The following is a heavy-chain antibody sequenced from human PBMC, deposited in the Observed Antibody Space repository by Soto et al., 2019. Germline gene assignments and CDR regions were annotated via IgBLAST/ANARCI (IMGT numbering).Heavy chain of an antibody. CDR1: GFTFSSYA. CDR3: AKDGYGSGSYLDY. D-gene: IGHD3-10*01. CDR2: ISGSGGST. J-gene: IGHJ4*02. V-gene: IGHV3-23*01. Sequence: GSLRLSCAASGFTFSSYAMSWVRQAPGKGLEWVSAISGSGGSTYYADSVKGRFTISRDNSKNTLYLQMNSLRAEDTAIYYCAKDGYGSGSYLDYWGQGTLVTVSS.